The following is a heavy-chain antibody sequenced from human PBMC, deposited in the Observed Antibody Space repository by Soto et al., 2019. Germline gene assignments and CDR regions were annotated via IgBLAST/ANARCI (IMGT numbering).Heavy chain of an antibody. CDR2: ISAYNGNT. D-gene: IGHD3-3*01. V-gene: IGHV1-18*01. J-gene: IGHJ6*02. CDR3: ARSPATYRITIFGVVIAPKDYYYGMDV. CDR1: GYTFTSYG. Sequence: GASVKVSCKASGYTFTSYGISWVRQAPGQGLEWMGWISAYNGNTNYAQKLQGRVTMTTDTSTSTAYMELRSLRSDDTAVYYCARSPATYRITIFGVVIAPKDYYYGMDVWGQGTTVTVSS.